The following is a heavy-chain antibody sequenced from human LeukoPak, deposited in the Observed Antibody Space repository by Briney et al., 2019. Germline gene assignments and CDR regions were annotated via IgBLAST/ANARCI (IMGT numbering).Heavy chain of an antibody. J-gene: IGHJ4*02. CDR3: ARGSSTMVRGPTDY. V-gene: IGHV3-21*04. CDR1: GFTFSSYS. D-gene: IGHD3-10*01. CDR2: ISSSGSHI. Sequence: GSLRLSCAASGFTFSSYSMNWVRQAPGKGLEWVSSISSSGSHIYYADSVKGRFTISRDNSKNTLYLQMNSLRAEDTAVYYCARGSSTMVRGPTDYWGQGTLVTVSS.